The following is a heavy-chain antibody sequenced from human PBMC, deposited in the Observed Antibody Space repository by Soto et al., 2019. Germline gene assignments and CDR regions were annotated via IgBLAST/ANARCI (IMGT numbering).Heavy chain of an antibody. CDR3: VRSRYGGCFDF. J-gene: IGHJ4*02. CDR2: IKQDGSDK. D-gene: IGHD4-17*01. V-gene: IGHV3-7*04. CDR1: RFTFSSYW. Sequence: GGSLRLSCAASRFTFSSYWMTWVRQAPGKGLEWVANIKQDGSDKYYVDSVKGRFTISRDNAKDSLHLQINSLRAEDTAVYYCVRSRYGGCFDFWGQGTLVTVSS.